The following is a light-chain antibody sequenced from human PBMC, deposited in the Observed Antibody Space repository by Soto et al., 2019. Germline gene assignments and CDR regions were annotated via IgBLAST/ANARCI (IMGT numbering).Light chain of an antibody. V-gene: IGKV3-15*01. CDR3: QQYNNWPPWT. CDR2: GAS. J-gene: IGKJ1*01. Sequence: EIVMTQSPATLSVSPGERATLSCRASQSVSSNLACYQQKPGQAPRLLIYGASTRATGIPARFSGSGSGTEFTLTISSLLSEDFAVYYCQQYNNWPPWTFGQGTKVDIK. CDR1: QSVSSN.